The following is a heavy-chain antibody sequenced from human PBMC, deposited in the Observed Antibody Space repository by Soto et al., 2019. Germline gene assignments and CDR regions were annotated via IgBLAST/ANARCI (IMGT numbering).Heavy chain of an antibody. D-gene: IGHD2-15*01. CDR2: ITRTATT. CDR1: GGTVSSYYY. J-gene: IGHJ3*01. CDR3: ARDNSYSGGFCYALDL. Sequence: SETLSLTCVVSGGTVSSYYYWTWVRQAPGKGLEWIGEITRTATTTYTTSLKSRLTMSLDKSRNEFSLDLNSVTAADTAVYYCARDNSYSGGFCYALDLWGQGTMVTVSS. V-gene: IGHV4-4*02.